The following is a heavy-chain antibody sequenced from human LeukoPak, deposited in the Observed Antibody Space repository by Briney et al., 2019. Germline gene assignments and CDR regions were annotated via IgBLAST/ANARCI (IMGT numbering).Heavy chain of an antibody. D-gene: IGHD3-3*01. CDR2: ISGGGGST. CDR1: GFTFSSYA. CDR3: AKPITIFGVVKNFDY. Sequence: GGSLRLSCAASGFTFSSYAMSWVRQAPGKGLEWVSAISGGGGSTYYADSVKGRFTISRDNSKNTLYLQMNSLRAEDTAVYYCAKPITIFGVVKNFDYWGQGTLVTVSS. J-gene: IGHJ4*02. V-gene: IGHV3-23*01.